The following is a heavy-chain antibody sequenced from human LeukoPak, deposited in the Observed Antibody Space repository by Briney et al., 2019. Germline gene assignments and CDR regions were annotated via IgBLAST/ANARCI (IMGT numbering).Heavy chain of an antibody. J-gene: IGHJ3*02. Sequence: GGSLRLSCAASGFTFSSHWMTWVRQGPGKGLECVANIDQDGSEISYVDSVKGRFTISRDNAKNSLYLQMNSLRAEDTAVYYCARGHYDCNMWGQGTIITVSS. CDR2: IDQDGSEI. CDR3: ARGHYDCNM. V-gene: IGHV3-7*04. D-gene: IGHD3-22*01. CDR1: GFTFSSHW.